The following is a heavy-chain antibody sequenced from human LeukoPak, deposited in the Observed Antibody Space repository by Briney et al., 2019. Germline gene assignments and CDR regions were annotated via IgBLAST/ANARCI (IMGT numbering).Heavy chain of an antibody. J-gene: IGHJ4*02. CDR2: ISHSRIT. Sequence: SETLSLTCSVSGYSIGSGYYWGWIRQPPGKRLEWIGGISHSRITYYSPSLKSRVTVSVDTSKNQFSLRLNSVTAADTAVYYCARVSFTNSGYLDYWGQGTLVTVSS. D-gene: IGHD3-10*01. CDR1: GYSIGSGYY. CDR3: ARVSFTNSGYLDY. V-gene: IGHV4-38-2*02.